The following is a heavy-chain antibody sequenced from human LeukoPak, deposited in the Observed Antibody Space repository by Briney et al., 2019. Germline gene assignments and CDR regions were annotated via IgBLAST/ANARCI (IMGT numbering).Heavy chain of an antibody. V-gene: IGHV4-59*01. D-gene: IGHD4-23*01. Sequence: PSETLSLTCTVSGGSISNYYLSWIRQPPGKGPQWIGFSYHSGSTNYNPSLKSRVTMSVDTSKNQFSLKLNSVTAADTAAYYCARHGGNSGWYFDLWGRGTLVIVSS. CDR1: GGSISNYY. J-gene: IGHJ2*01. CDR2: SYHSGST. CDR3: ARHGGNSGWYFDL.